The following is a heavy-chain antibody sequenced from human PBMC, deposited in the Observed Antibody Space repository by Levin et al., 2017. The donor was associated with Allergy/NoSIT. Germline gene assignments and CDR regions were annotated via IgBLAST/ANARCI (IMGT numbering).Heavy chain of an antibody. Sequence: GGSLRLSCAASGFTFSSYTMNWVRQAPGKGLEWVSSISSSSSYIYYADSLKGRFTISRDNAKNSLYLQMNSLRAEDTAVYYCAREDLEGVVIINAFDIWGQGTMVTVSS. V-gene: IGHV3-21*01. D-gene: IGHD3-3*01. J-gene: IGHJ3*02. CDR3: AREDLEGVVIINAFDI. CDR1: GFTFSSYT. CDR2: ISSSSSYI.